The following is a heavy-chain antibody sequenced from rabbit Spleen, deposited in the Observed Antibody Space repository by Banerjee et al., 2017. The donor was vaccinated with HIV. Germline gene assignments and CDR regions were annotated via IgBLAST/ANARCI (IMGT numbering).Heavy chain of an antibody. CDR1: GFSFSDRDV. D-gene: IGHD1-1*01. Sequence: QEQLEESGGGLVQPEGSLTLTCKDSGFSFSDRDVMCWVRQAPGKGLEWIACINAATAKPVYATWAKVRFTISRTSSTTVTLRMTSLTAADTATYFCARDLVGVIGWNFYLWGQGTLVTVS. V-gene: IGHV1S45*01. CDR3: ARDLVGVIGWNFYL. J-gene: IGHJ4*01. CDR2: INAATAKP.